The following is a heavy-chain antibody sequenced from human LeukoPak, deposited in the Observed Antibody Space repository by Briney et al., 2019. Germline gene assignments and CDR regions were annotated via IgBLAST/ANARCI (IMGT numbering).Heavy chain of an antibody. CDR2: IIPIFGTA. D-gene: IGHD6-19*01. V-gene: IGHV1-69*13. CDR3: ARGEGSSGWYGGRPYYYDMDV. Sequence: VKVYCKASGGTFSSYAISWVRQAPGQGLEWMGGIIPIFGTANYAQKFQGRVTITADESTNTAYMELSSLRSEDTAVYYCARGEGSSGWYGGRPYYYDMDVWGQGTTVTVSS. J-gene: IGHJ6*02. CDR1: GGTFSSYA.